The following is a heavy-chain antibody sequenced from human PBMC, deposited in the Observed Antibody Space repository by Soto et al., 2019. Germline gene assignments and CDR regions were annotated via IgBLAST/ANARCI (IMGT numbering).Heavy chain of an antibody. Sequence: QMQLVQSGPEVKKPGTSVKVSCKASGFTFTSSAVQWVRQARGQRLEWIGWIVVGSGNTNYAQKFQERVTITRDMSTSTAYMELSSLRSEDTAVYYCAAAPGVDTAMVTSDYWGQGTLVTVSS. D-gene: IGHD5-18*01. V-gene: IGHV1-58*01. CDR1: GFTFTSSA. CDR3: AAAPGVDTAMVTSDY. J-gene: IGHJ4*02. CDR2: IVVGSGNT.